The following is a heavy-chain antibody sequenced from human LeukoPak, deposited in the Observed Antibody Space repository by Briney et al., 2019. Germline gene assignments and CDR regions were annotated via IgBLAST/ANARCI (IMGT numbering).Heavy chain of an antibody. D-gene: IGHD5-24*01. CDR1: GFTFNDYA. J-gene: IGHJ3*02. CDR2: ISGDGGST. V-gene: IGHV3-43*02. CDR3: AKSRRDGYNLDAFDI. Sequence: GGSLRLSCAASGFTFNDYAMHWVRQAPGKGLEWVSLISGDGGSTYYADSVKGRFTISRDNNKNSLYLQMNSLRTEDTALYYCAKSRRDGYNLDAFDIWGQGTMVTVSS.